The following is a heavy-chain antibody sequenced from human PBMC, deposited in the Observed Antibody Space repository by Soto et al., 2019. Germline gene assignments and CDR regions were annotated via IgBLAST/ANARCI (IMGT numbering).Heavy chain of an antibody. D-gene: IGHD6-6*01. J-gene: IGHJ4*02. V-gene: IGHV4-31*03. Sequence: SETLSLTCTVSGVSISSGGYYWSWIRQHPGKGLEWIGYIYYSGSTCYNPSLKSRVTISVDTSKNQFSLKLSSVTAADTAVYYCARDSMYSSSPDFDYWGQGTLVTVSS. CDR3: ARDSMYSSSPDFDY. CDR2: IYYSGST. CDR1: GVSISSGGYY.